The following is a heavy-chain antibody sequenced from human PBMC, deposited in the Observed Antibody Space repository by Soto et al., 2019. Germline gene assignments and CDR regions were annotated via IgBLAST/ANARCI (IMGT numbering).Heavy chain of an antibody. V-gene: IGHV3-23*01. J-gene: IGHJ6*02. D-gene: IGHD3-9*01. CDR3: ARDSSEGYDILTGYYTHYYYYYGMDV. CDR2: IHIRGGTI. CDR1: GVTLSTSA. Sequence: GSLRLSCAGSGVTLSTSARSWVRQAPGKGLEWISLIHIRGGTINYADSVKGRFTISMDNSKNSLYLQMNSLRAEDTAVYYCARDSSEGYDILTGYYTHYYYYYGMDVWGQGTTVTVSS.